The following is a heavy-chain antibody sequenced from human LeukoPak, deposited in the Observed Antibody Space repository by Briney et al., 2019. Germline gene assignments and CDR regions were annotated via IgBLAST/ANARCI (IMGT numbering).Heavy chain of an antibody. Sequence: ATVKISCKVSGYTFTDYYMHWVQQAPGKGLEWMGLVDPEDGETIYAEKFQGRVTITADTSTDTAYMELSSLRSEDTAVYYCATEGPVPPYYDSWSGYVYWGQGTLVTVSS. CDR1: GYTFTDYY. J-gene: IGHJ4*02. CDR3: ATEGPVPPYYDSWSGYVY. D-gene: IGHD3-3*01. CDR2: VDPEDGET. V-gene: IGHV1-69-2*01.